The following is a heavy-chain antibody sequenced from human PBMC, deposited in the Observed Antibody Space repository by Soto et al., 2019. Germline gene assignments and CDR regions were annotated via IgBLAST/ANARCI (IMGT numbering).Heavy chain of an antibody. J-gene: IGHJ4*02. Sequence: SETLSLTCTVSGGSISSYYWSWIRQPPGKGLEWIGYIYYSGSTNYNPSLKSRVTISVDTSNNQFSLKLSSVTAADTAVYYCARHLRRDGYNYYFDYWGQGTLVTVSS. D-gene: IGHD1-1*01. V-gene: IGHV4-59*08. CDR3: ARHLRRDGYNYYFDY. CDR1: GGSISSYY. CDR2: IYYSGST.